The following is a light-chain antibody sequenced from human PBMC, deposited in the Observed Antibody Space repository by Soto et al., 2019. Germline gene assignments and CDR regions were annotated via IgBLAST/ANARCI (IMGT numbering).Light chain of an antibody. CDR2: TGY. Sequence: DIKMTQSQSSVSASVGARVSITCRASQHISNWLAWYQQKPGRSPKLLIYTGYSLQSGVLSRFTGTGSETDFTRIISCLQPEDVATNYCLHANSFPLTFVRQTKGQIK. CDR1: QHISNW. CDR3: LHANSFPLT. J-gene: IGKJ4*01. V-gene: IGKV1-12*01.